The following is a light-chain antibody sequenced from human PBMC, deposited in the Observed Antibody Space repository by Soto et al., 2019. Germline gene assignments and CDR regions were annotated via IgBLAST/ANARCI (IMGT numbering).Light chain of an antibody. CDR3: QQYDHLPLT. Sequence: DIQMTQSPSSLSASVGDRVTVTCQASQDITNYLSWYQQKPGKAPKLLISDASNLEIGVPSRFSGRGSGTDFSLTINNLQPEDFATYFCQQYDHLPLTFGGGTKVEVK. CDR2: DAS. V-gene: IGKV1-33*01. J-gene: IGKJ4*01. CDR1: QDITNY.